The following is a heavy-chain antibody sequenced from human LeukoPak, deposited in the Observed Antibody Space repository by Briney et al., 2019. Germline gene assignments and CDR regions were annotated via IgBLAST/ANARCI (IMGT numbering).Heavy chain of an antibody. J-gene: IGHJ4*02. CDR1: GFTLGTYA. CDR2: ICGSGGST. CDR3: AKAEGYTCASYFDY. V-gene: IGHV3-23*01. Sequence: GGSLRLSCAASGFTLGTYAMSWVRQAPGKGLEWASVICGSGGSTYYADSVQGRFTVSRDNSKNTLFLQINSLRAEDTAVYYCAKAEGYTCASYFDYWGQGALVTVSS. D-gene: IGHD5-18*01.